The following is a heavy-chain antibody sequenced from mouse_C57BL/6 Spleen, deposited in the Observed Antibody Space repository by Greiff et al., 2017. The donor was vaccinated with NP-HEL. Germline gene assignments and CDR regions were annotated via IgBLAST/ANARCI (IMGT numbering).Heavy chain of an antibody. J-gene: IGHJ1*03. V-gene: IGHV1-61*01. Sequence: VKLQQPGAELVRPGSSVKLSCKASGYTFTSYWMDWVKQRPGQGLEWIGNIYPSDSETHYNQKFKDKATLTVDKSSSTAYMQLSSLTSEDSAVYYCARQDYGSSYWYFDVWGTGTTVTVSS. D-gene: IGHD1-1*01. CDR2: IYPSDSET. CDR1: GYTFTSYW. CDR3: ARQDYGSSYWYFDV.